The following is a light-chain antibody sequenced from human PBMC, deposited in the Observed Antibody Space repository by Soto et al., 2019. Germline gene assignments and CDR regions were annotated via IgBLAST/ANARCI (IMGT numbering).Light chain of an antibody. J-gene: IGLJ1*01. CDR2: DVS. CDR3: SSFTSSVTYV. Sequence: QSVLTQPASVSGSPGQSITISCTGTSSDVGGHNSVSWYRQDPGKAPKLMIYDVSNRPSGVSDRFSGSKSGNTASLTISGLQIEDEADYYCSSFTSSVTYVFGTGTKVTV. CDR1: SSDVGGHNS. V-gene: IGLV2-14*01.